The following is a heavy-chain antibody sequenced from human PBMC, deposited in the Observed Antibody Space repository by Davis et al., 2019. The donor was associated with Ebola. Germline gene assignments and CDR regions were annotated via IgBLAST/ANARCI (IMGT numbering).Heavy chain of an antibody. CDR2: IYYSGST. CDR3: ARGGMATTRVDY. D-gene: IGHD5-24*01. V-gene: IGHV4-61*08. CDR1: GGSISSGGYY. J-gene: IGHJ4*02. Sequence: MPSETLSLTCTVSGGSISSGGYYWSWIRQHPGKGLEWIGYIYYSGSTNYNPSLKSRVTISVDTSKNQFSLKLSSVTAADTAVYYCARGGMATTRVDYWGQGTLVTVSS.